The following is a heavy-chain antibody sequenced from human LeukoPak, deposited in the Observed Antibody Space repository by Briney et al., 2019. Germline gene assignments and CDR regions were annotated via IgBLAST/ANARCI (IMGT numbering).Heavy chain of an antibody. CDR1: GFTFSNYN. D-gene: IGHD2-2*02. CDR3: ARDFLEDTQ. CDR2: ISGSSTLI. Sequence: RPGGSLRLSCAASGFTFSNYNMNWVRQAPGKGLEWVAYISGSSTLIYYADSVKGRFTVSRDNAKSSLYLQMNSLRAEDTALYHCARDFLEDTQWGQGTLVTVSS. J-gene: IGHJ4*02. V-gene: IGHV3-48*01.